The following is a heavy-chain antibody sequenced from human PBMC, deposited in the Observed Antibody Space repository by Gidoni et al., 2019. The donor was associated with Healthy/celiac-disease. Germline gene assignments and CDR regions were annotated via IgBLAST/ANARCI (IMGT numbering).Heavy chain of an antibody. J-gene: IGHJ5*02. Sequence: QVQLVQSGSELKKPGASVHVSCKASGYTFTSYAMNWVRQAPGQVLECMGWITTNTGNPTYAEGFTGRLVFSLDTSVSTEYLQISSLKAEDTAVYYCAREVAGKPAAIDVPWGQGTLVTVSS. CDR2: ITTNTGNP. V-gene: IGHV7-4-1*02. D-gene: IGHD2-2*01. CDR3: AREVAGKPAAIDVP. CDR1: GYTFTSYA.